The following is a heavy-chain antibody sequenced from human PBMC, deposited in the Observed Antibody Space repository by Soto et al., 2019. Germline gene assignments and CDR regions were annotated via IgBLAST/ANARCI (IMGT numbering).Heavy chain of an antibody. CDR1: GYNFIVHY. V-gene: IGHV1-2*02. Sequence: ASVKASSKASGYNFIVHYIHWVSEAPGQRLECLGWINPQNSVTSLAQKFTYRVIMTSDISINTVFTELSNIRPDETALFYCARATFIIARITNFGEASPGVLAYWGQGTLVTVSS. CDR2: INPQNSVT. J-gene: IGHJ4*01. D-gene: IGHD3-3*01. CDR3: ARATFIIARITNFGEASPGVLAY.